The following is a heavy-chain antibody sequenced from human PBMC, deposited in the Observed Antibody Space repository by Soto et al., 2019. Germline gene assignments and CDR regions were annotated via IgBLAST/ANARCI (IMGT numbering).Heavy chain of an antibody. V-gene: IGHV3-23*01. CDR3: AKHKVATFYFDY. J-gene: IGHJ4*02. CDR2: ISGSSVST. D-gene: IGHD5-12*01. CDR1: GFTFSSYA. Sequence: GGSLRLSCAASGFTFSSYAMSWVRQAPGKGLEWVSGISGSSVSTFYADSVKGRFTISRDNSKNTLYLQMNTLRAEDTAVYYCAKHKVATFYFDYWGQGTLVTVSS.